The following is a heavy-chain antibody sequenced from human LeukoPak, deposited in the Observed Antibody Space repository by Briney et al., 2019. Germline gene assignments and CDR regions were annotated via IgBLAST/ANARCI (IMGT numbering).Heavy chain of an antibody. CDR3: ARGAPYDFWSGYYLGYYYYYYGMDV. D-gene: IGHD3/OR15-3a*01. V-gene: IGHV1-8*01. CDR1: GYTFTSYD. Sequence: ASVKVSCKASGYTFTSYDINWVRQATGQGPEWMGWMNPNSGNTGYAQKFQGRVTMTRNTSISTAYMELSSLRSEDTAVYYCARGAPYDFWSGYYLGYYYYYYGMDVWGQGTTVTVSS. J-gene: IGHJ6*02. CDR2: MNPNSGNT.